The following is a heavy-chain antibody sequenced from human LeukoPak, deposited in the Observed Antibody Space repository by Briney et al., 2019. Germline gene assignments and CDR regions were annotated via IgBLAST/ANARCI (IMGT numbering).Heavy chain of an antibody. Sequence: GGSLRLSCAVSGFSFSNDWMCWVRQAPGKGLEWVANINQDESKKYYVDSVKGRFTISRDNAKNSLYLQMSSLRAEDTAVYYCARDHAYRTDYWGQGTLVTVSS. CDR2: INQDESKK. J-gene: IGHJ4*02. D-gene: IGHD2-2*01. V-gene: IGHV3-7*01. CDR3: ARDHAYRTDY. CDR1: GFSFSNDW.